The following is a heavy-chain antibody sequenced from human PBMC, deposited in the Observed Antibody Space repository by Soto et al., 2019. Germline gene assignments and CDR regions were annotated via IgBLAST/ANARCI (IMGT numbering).Heavy chain of an antibody. V-gene: IGHV4-34*01. CDR2: INHSGST. D-gene: IGHD3-3*01. CDR3: ARRPPYYDFWSGYEAGGHYMDV. Sequence: SETLSLTCAVYGGSFSGYYWSWIRQPPGKGLEWIGEINHSGSTNYNPSLKSRVTISVDTSKNQFSLKLSSVTAADTAVYYCARRPPYYDFWSGYEAGGHYMDVWGKGTTVTVSS. CDR1: GGSFSGYY. J-gene: IGHJ6*03.